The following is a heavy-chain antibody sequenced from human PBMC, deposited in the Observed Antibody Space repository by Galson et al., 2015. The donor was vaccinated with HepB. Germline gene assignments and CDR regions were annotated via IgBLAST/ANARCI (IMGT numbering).Heavy chain of an antibody. D-gene: IGHD3-3*01. J-gene: IGHJ4*02. Sequence: SLRLSCAASGFTFSSYWMSWVRQAPGKGLEWVANIKQDGSEKYYVDSVKGRFTISRDNAKNSLYLQMNSLRAEDTAVYYCARGGDYDFWSGYKQFDYWGQGTLVTVSS. CDR2: IKQDGSEK. V-gene: IGHV3-7*03. CDR1: GFTFSSYW. CDR3: ARGGDYDFWSGYKQFDY.